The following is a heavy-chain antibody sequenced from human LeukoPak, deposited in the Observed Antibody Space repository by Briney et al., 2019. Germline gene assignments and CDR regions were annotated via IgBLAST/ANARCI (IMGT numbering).Heavy chain of an antibody. CDR1: GYTFTSYY. CDR3: ARVHQGHYAFEGYLGY. V-gene: IGHV1-46*01. Sequence: ASVKVSCKASGYTFTSYYMHWVRQAPGQGLEWMGIINPSGGSTSYAQKFQGRVTMTRDMSTSTVYMELSSLRSEDTAVYYCARVHQGHYAFEGYLGYWGQGTLVTVSS. CDR2: INPSGGST. D-gene: IGHD3-16*01. J-gene: IGHJ4*02.